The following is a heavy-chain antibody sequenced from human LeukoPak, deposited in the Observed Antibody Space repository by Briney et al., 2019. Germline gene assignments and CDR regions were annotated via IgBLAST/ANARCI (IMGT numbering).Heavy chain of an antibody. CDR1: GYTFTDYY. J-gene: IGHJ4*02. CDR3: ASGYYDFWSGLY. Sequence: DSVKVSCKASGYTFTDYYIHWVRQAPGQGLERMGWINPNSGGTDYGQKFQGRVTMTRDTSLSTAYMELSSLISDDAAVYYCASGYYDFWSGLYWGQGTLVTVSS. CDR2: INPNSGGT. V-gene: IGHV1-2*02. D-gene: IGHD3-3*01.